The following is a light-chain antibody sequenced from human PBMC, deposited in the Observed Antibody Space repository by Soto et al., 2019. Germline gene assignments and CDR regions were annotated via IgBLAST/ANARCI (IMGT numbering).Light chain of an antibody. CDR2: RAS. V-gene: IGKV3-20*01. CDR3: WQYGSPWT. Sequence: EIVLTQSPGTLSLSPGERAALSCRASQSVSGSYLAWYQQKPGQAPRLLIYRASSRATGIPDRFSGSGSGTDFTLTITRLEPEDFAVYYCWQYGSPWTFGQGTKVEIK. CDR1: QSVSGSY. J-gene: IGKJ1*01.